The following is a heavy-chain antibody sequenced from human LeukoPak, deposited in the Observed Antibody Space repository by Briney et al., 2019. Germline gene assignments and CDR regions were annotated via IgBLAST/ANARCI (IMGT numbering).Heavy chain of an antibody. CDR1: GFTFSDYY. J-gene: IGHJ3*02. V-gene: IGHV3-11*01. D-gene: IGHD3-10*01. Sequence: GGSLRLSCAASGFTFSDYYMSWIRQAPGKGLEWVSYISSSGSTIYYADSVKGRFTISRDNAKNSLYLQMNSLRAEDTAVYYCARNLWFGESSDAFDMWGQGTMVTVSS. CDR2: ISSSGSTI. CDR3: ARNLWFGESSDAFDM.